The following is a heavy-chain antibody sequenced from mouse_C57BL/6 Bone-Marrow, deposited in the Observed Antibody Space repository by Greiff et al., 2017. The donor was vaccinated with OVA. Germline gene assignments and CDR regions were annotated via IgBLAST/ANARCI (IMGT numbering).Heavy chain of an antibody. V-gene: IGHV5-16*01. D-gene: IGHD3-3*01. CDR2: INYDGSST. CDR1: GFTFSDYY. J-gene: IGHJ4*01. CDR3: ARAGTPYAMDY. Sequence: DVMLVESEGGLVQPGSSMKLSCTASGFTFSDYYMAWVRQVPEKGLEWVANINYDGSSTYYLDSLKSRFIISRDNAKNILYLQMSSLKSEDTATYYCARAGTPYAMDYWGQGTSVTVSS.